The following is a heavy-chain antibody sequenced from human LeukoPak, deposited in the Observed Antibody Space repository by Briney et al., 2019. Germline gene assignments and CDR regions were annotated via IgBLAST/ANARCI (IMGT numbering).Heavy chain of an antibody. CDR2: IYYSGST. V-gene: IGHV4-59*01. CDR3: ARGRGTWLLPPFDY. J-gene: IGHJ4*02. Sequence: SETLSLTCTVPGGSISSYYWSWIRQPPGKGLEWIGYIYYSGSTNYNPSLKSRVTISVDTSKNQFSLKLSSVTAADTAVYYCARGRGTWLLPPFDYWGQGTLVTVSS. CDR1: GGSISSYY. D-gene: IGHD3-22*01.